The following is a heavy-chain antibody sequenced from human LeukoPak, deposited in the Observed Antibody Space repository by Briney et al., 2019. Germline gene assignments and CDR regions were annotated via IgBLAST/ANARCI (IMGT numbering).Heavy chain of an antibody. Sequence: PGGSLRLSCAASGFTFSSYGMHWVRQAPGKGLEWVAFIRYDGSKKYYADSVKGRFTISRDNSKNTLYLQMNSLRADDTAVYYCAKGAKRLGYCSGGTCYSNYDYYYMDVWGKGTTVSISS. J-gene: IGHJ6*03. D-gene: IGHD2-15*01. CDR2: IRYDGSKK. CDR3: AKGAKRLGYCSGGTCYSNYDYYYMDV. V-gene: IGHV3-30*02. CDR1: GFTFSSYG.